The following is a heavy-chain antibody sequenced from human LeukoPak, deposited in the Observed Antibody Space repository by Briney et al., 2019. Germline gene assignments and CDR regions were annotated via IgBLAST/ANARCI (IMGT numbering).Heavy chain of an antibody. CDR3: ARESSGGSQPRFYYFDY. J-gene: IGHJ4*02. D-gene: IGHD2-15*01. CDR1: GGSLSSGDYY. V-gene: IGHV4-30-4*01. Sequence: SQTLSLTCTVSGGSLSSGDYYWSWIRQPPGKGLEWIGYIYYSGSTYYNPSLKSRGTISVDTSKNQFSLKLSSVTAADTAVYYCARESSGGSQPRFYYFDYWGQGSLVSVSS. CDR2: IYYSGST.